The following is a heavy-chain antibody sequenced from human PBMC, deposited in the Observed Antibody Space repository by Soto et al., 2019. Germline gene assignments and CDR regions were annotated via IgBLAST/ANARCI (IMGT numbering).Heavy chain of an antibody. CDR2: IWFDGNNK. Sequence: QVHLVESGGGVVQPGTSLRLSCSASGFTFDSYGMHWVRQAPGRGLEWVALIWFDGNNKYYADSVKGRFTISRDNSRNIVYLQMSRLRAEDTALYYCARDRYGGTPVGLFDYWGQGSRVTVSS. CDR1: GFTFDSYG. CDR3: ARDRYGGTPVGLFDY. V-gene: IGHV3-33*01. D-gene: IGHD4-17*01. J-gene: IGHJ4*02.